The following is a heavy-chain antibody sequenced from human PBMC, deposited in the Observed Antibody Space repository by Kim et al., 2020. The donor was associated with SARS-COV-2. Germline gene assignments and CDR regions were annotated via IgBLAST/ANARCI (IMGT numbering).Heavy chain of an antibody. V-gene: IGHV3-23*01. Sequence: GGSLRLSCAASGFTFSSYTMSWVRQAPGKGLEWVSSISGSGGCTYYADSVKGRFTISRDNSKNTLYLQMNSLRAEDTAVYYCATRQRYSSGFRIDYWFDPWGQGTPFTVSS. D-gene: IGHD6-19*01. CDR2: ISGSGGCT. J-gene: IGHJ5*02. CDR1: GFTFSSYT. CDR3: ATRQRYSSGFRIDYWFDP.